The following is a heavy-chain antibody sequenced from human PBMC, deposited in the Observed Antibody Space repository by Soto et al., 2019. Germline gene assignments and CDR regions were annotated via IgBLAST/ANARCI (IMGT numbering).Heavy chain of an antibody. V-gene: IGHV1-24*01. Sequence: ASVKVSCKVSGYTLTELSVHWVRQAPGKGLEWMGGFDPEDGETIYAQKFQVRVTMTEDTSTDTAYMELSSLRPEDTAVYYCARGYCSSTSCLFPRDDYYYYYMDVWGKGTTVTVSS. J-gene: IGHJ6*03. CDR1: GYTLTELS. D-gene: IGHD2-2*01. CDR2: FDPEDGET. CDR3: ARGYCSSTSCLFPRDDYYYYYMDV.